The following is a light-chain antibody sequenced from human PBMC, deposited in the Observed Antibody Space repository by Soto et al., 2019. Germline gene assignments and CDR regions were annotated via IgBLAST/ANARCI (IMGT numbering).Light chain of an antibody. V-gene: IGLV1-40*01. CDR1: SSNIGAGYN. CDR3: QSYDRSLTGVV. J-gene: IGLJ2*01. Sequence: QSVLTQPPSVSGAPGQRVTISCTGSSSNIGAGYNVHWYQQLPGTAPKLVIYDNSNRPSGVPDRLSGSKSGTSASLAITGLQPEDEADYYCQSYDRSLTGVVFGGGTKVTVL. CDR2: DNS.